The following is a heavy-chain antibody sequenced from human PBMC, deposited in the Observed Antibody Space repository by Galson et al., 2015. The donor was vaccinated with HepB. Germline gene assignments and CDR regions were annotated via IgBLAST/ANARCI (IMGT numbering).Heavy chain of an antibody. D-gene: IGHD1-26*01. CDR2: IRYDGSNK. CDR3: AKVGATRRFDAFDI. J-gene: IGHJ3*02. CDR1: GFTFSSYG. Sequence: SLRVSCAASGFTFSSYGMHWVRQAPGKGLEWVAFIRYDGSNKYYADSVKGRFTISRDNSKNTLYLQMNSLRAEDTAVYYCAKVGATRRFDAFDIWGQGTMVTVSS. V-gene: IGHV3-30*02.